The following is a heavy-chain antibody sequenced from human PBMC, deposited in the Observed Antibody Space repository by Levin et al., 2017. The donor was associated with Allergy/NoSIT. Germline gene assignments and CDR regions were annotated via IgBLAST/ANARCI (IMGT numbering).Heavy chain of an antibody. CDR2: IIPILGTA. CDR1: GGTFSSYA. V-gene: IGHV1-69*13. CDR3: ATHPALPGTPDY. J-gene: IGHJ4*02. Sequence: SVKVSCRASGGTFSSYAVTWVRQAPGQGLEWMGVIIPILGTANSAQTFQGRVTLTADESTGTAYMELSSLRSEDTALYFCATHPALPGTPDYWGQGTLVTVSS. D-gene: IGHD6-19*01.